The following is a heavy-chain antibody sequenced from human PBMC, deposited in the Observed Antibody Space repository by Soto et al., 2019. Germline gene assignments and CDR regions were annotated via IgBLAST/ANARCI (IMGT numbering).Heavy chain of an antibody. V-gene: IGHV4-31*03. Sequence: TLSLTCTVSGVSISSGGYYWSWIGQHPGKDLEWIGYTYYSGSTYYNPSLKSRVTISVDTSKNQFYLKLSSVTAADMAVYYCARGRESPSFFDYCGQGTLLTVSS. J-gene: IGHJ4*02. CDR1: GVSISSGGYY. D-gene: IGHD3-10*01. CDR3: ARGRESPSFFDY. CDR2: TYYSGST.